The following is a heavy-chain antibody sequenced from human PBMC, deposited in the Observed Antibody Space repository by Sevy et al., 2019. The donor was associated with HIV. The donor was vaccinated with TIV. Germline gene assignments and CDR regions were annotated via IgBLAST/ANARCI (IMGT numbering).Heavy chain of an antibody. CDR1: GFTFSSYE. CDR2: ISNSGSTI. Sequence: GGSLRLSCTASGFTFSSYEMNWVRQAPGKGLEWVSYISNSGSTIHYSDSVKGRFTISRDNAKKAQYLQMNSLRAEDMAVYYCARDLPPSATTVPRLDYWGRGTLVTVSS. CDR3: ARDLPPSATTVPRLDY. J-gene: IGHJ4*02. V-gene: IGHV3-48*03. D-gene: IGHD4-17*01.